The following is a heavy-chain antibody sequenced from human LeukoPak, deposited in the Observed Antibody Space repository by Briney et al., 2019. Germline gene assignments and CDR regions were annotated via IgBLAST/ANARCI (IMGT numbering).Heavy chain of an antibody. CDR3: AKTSGGNY. V-gene: IGHV3-23*01. CDR2: ISTSGGNT. Sequence: GSLRLSCAASGSTFSNYAMSWVRQAPGRGLEWVSAISTSGGNTYYADSVKGRFAISRDNSKNTLYLQMNSLRAEDTAIYYCAKTSGGNYWGQGTLVTVSS. D-gene: IGHD2-15*01. J-gene: IGHJ4*02. CDR1: GSTFSNYA.